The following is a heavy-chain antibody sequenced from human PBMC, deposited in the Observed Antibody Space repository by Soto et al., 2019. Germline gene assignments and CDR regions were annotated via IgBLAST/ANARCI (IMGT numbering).Heavy chain of an antibody. CDR2: ISDSGDTT. J-gene: IGHJ6*02. CDR3: AKPHVTYFYYGVDV. CDR1: GFTFSSYG. V-gene: IGHV3-23*01. Sequence: EVQLLEAGGGLVQPGGSLRLSCAASGFTFSSYGMSWVRQAPGKGLEWVSGISDSGDTTYYADSVKGRFTISRDNSKNTLYLQMSSLRAEDTALYYCAKPHVTYFYYGVDVWGHGTTVTVSS. D-gene: IGHD3-10*01.